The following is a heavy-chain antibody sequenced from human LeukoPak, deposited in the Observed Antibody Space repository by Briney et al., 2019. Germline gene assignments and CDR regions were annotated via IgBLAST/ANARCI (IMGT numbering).Heavy chain of an antibody. D-gene: IGHD5-12*01. CDR2: INHSGST. J-gene: IGHJ4*02. CDR1: GGSFSGYY. Sequence: PSETLSLTCAVYGGSFSGYYWSWIRQPPGKGLEWIGEINHSGSTNYNPSLKSRVTISVDTSKNQFSLKLSSVTAADTAVYYCARGGLRGYGYWGQGTLVTVSS. CDR3: ARGGLRGYGY. V-gene: IGHV4-34*01.